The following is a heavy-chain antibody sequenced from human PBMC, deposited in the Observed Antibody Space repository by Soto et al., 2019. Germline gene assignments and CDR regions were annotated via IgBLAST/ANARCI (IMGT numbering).Heavy chain of an antibody. CDR2: IIPIFGTA. V-gene: IGHV1-69*06. CDR1: GGTFSSYA. J-gene: IGHJ5*02. Sequence: QVQLVQSGAEVKKPGSSVKVSCKASGGTFSSYAISWVRQAPGQGLEWMGGIIPIFGTAYYAQKFQGRVTITADKSTSTAYMELSSLRSEDTAVYYCARDPSPYCTNGVCYRGWFDPWGQGTLVTVSS. D-gene: IGHD2-8*01. CDR3: ARDPSPYCTNGVCYRGWFDP.